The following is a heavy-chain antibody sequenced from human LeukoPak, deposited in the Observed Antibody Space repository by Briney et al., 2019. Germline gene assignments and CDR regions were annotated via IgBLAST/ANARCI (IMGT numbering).Heavy chain of an antibody. Sequence: GESLRLSCAASGFTFSTYTMSWVRQAPGKGLEWVSTISGSGSTAYYADSVKGRFTVSRDNSKNTLYLQMNSLRAEDTAVYYCAKQPAYYYYGMDVWGRGTTVTVSS. CDR2: ISGSGSTA. CDR1: GFTFSTYT. V-gene: IGHV3-23*01. J-gene: IGHJ6*02. CDR3: AKQPAYYYYGMDV.